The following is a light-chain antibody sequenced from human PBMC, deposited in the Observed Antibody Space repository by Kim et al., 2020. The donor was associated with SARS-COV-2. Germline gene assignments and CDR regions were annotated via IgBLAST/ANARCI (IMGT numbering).Light chain of an antibody. CDR2: GKD. J-gene: IGLJ3*02. CDR3: NSRDSSDGPRV. Sequence: SSELTQDPAVSVALGQTVRITCQGDSLRNYYGSWYQQKPGQAPILVTFGKDNRPSGIPDRFSGSTSGDTASLTITGARAEDEADYYCNSRDSSDGPRVFG. CDR1: SLRNYY. V-gene: IGLV3-19*01.